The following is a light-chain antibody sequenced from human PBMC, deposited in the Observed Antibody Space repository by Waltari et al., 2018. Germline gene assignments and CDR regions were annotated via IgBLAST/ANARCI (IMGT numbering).Light chain of an antibody. V-gene: IGKV3-20*01. CDR1: QRVGRS. J-gene: IGKJ1*01. CDR3: QHYVRLPAT. CDR2: DAS. Sequence: EIVLTQSPGTLSLSPGERATLACRASQRVGRSLAWYQQKPGQAPRLLIYDASRRATDIPDRFSGSGSGTDFSLTISRLEPEDFAVYYCQHYVRLPATFGQGTKVEI.